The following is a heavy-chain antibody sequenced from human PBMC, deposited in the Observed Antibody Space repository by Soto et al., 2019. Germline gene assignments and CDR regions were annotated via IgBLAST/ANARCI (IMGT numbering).Heavy chain of an antibody. CDR1: RYSFTSYW. D-gene: IGHD2-2*01. CDR3: ARHYCSSTSCYPVYYYYYGMDV. CDR2: IYPGDSDT. J-gene: IGHJ6*02. V-gene: IGHV5-51*01. Sequence: PGESLKISCKGSRYSFTSYWIGWVRQMPGKGLGWRGIIYPGDSDTRYSPSFKGQVTISADKSISTAYLQWSSLKASDTAMYYCARHYCSSTSCYPVYYYYYGMDVWGQGTTVTVS.